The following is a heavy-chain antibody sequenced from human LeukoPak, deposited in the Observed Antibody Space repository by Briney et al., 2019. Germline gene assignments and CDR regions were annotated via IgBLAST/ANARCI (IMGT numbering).Heavy chain of an antibody. V-gene: IGHV1-69*02. Sequence: SVKVSCKASGGAFNSYTITWVRQAPGQGLELMGRIIPILGIANYAQKFQRKVTITADKSTSTAYMELSSLRSEDTAVYYCAINWNDWGQGTLVTVSS. CDR2: IIPILGIA. D-gene: IGHD1-1*01. CDR1: GGAFNSYT. CDR3: AINWND. J-gene: IGHJ4*02.